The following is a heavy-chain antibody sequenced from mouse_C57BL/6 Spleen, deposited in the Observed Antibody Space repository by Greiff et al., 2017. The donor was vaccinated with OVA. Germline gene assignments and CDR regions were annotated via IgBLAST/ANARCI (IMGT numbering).Heavy chain of an antibody. CDR3: ARGGGDGDYYAMDY. CDR1: GFSLTSYG. Sequence: VQRVESGPGLVQPSQSLSITCTVSGFSLTSYGVHWVRQSPGKGLEWLGVIWSGGSTDYNAAFISRLSISKDTAKSQVFFKMNSLQADVTAIYYYARGGGDGDYYAMDYWGQGTSVTVSS. CDR2: IWSGGST. J-gene: IGHJ4*01. V-gene: IGHV2-2*01.